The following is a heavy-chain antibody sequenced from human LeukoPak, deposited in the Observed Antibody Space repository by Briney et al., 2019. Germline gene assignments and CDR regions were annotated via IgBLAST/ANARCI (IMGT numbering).Heavy chain of an antibody. D-gene: IGHD5-12*01. Sequence: ASVKVSCKASGCTFTSYGISWVRQAPGQGLEWMGWISAYNGNTNYARKLQGRVTMTTDTSTSTAYMELRSLRSDDTAVYYCARVWMATIGGTFDYWGQGTLVTVSS. CDR2: ISAYNGNT. J-gene: IGHJ4*02. CDR3: ARVWMATIGGTFDY. V-gene: IGHV1-18*04. CDR1: GCTFTSYG.